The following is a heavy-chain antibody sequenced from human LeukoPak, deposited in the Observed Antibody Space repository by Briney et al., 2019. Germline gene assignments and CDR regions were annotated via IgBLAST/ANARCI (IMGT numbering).Heavy chain of an antibody. J-gene: IGHJ4*02. D-gene: IGHD3-22*01. Sequence: ASVKVSCKASGYTFTSYGISWVRQAPGQGLEWMGWISAYNGNTNYAQKLQGRVTMTTDTSTSTAYMELRSLRSEDTAVYYCARDGPYYYDSSGYYDRGGARYYFDYWGQGTLVTVSS. CDR2: ISAYNGNT. CDR3: ARDGPYYYDSSGYYDRGGARYYFDY. CDR1: GYTFTSYG. V-gene: IGHV1-18*01.